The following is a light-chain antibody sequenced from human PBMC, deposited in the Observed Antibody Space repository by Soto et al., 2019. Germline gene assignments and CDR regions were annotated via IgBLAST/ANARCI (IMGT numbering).Light chain of an antibody. CDR2: GAS. V-gene: IGKV3-15*01. CDR1: QSVSSD. CDR3: QQYNNWPTLT. Sequence: DIVVTQSPATLSVSPGERATLSCRASQSVSSDLAWYQQKPGQAPRLLIYGASTRATGIPARFSGSGSGTEFTLTISSLQSEDFAVYYCQQYNNWPTLTFGGGTKVEIK. J-gene: IGKJ4*01.